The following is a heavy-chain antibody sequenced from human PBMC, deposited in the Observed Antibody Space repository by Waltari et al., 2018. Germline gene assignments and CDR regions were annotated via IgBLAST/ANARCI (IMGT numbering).Heavy chain of an antibody. CDR3: ATVAAYYDFWRGYDY. CDR2: IIPIFATA. Sequence: QVQLVQSGAEVKKPGSSVKVSCKASGGTFSSHAISWVRQAPGQGLEWRGRIIPIFATANYAQKFQGRVTITAYKSTCTAYMELSSLRSEDTAVYYCATVAAYYDFWRGYDYWGQGTLVTVSS. CDR1: GGTFSSHA. J-gene: IGHJ4*02. D-gene: IGHD3-3*01. V-gene: IGHV1-69*13.